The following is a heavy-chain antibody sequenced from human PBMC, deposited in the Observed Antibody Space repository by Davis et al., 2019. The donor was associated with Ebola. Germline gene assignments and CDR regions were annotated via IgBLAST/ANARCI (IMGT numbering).Heavy chain of an antibody. CDR3: ATYYDILTGYYD. CDR2: ISGSGGST. D-gene: IGHD3-9*01. J-gene: IGHJ4*02. Sequence: PGGSLRLSCAASGFTFSSYAMSWVRQAPGKGLEWVSAISGSGGSTYYADSVKGRFTISRDNSKNTLYLQMNSLRAEDTAVYYCATYYDILTGYYDWGQGTLVTVSS. CDR1: GFTFSSYA. V-gene: IGHV3-23*01.